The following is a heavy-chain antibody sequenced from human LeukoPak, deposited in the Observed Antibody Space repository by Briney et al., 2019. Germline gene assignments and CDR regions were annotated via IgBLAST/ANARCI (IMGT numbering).Heavy chain of an antibody. J-gene: IGHJ4*02. CDR2: ISSSGSTI. CDR3: AREGSSGWYGGLFDY. Sequence: GGSLRLSCAASGFTFSSYEMNWVRQAPGKGLEWVSYISSSGSTIYYADSVKGRFTISRDNAKNSLYLQMNSLRAEGTAVYYCAREGSSGWYGGLFDYWGQGTLATVSS. CDR1: GFTFSSYE. D-gene: IGHD6-19*01. V-gene: IGHV3-48*03.